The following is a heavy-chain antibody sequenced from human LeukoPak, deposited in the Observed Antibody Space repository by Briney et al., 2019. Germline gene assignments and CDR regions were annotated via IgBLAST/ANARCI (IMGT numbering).Heavy chain of an antibody. J-gene: IGHJ4*02. CDR2: IWYDGSNK. D-gene: IGHD6-13*01. V-gene: IGHV3-30*02. CDR3: AKGVAAAGPADY. CDR1: GFTFSSYG. Sequence: GGSLRLSCAASGFTFSSYGMHWVRQAPGKGLEWVAVIWYDGSNKYYADSVKGRFTISRDNSKNTLYLQMNSLRAEDTAVYYCAKGVAAAGPADYWGQGTLVTVSS.